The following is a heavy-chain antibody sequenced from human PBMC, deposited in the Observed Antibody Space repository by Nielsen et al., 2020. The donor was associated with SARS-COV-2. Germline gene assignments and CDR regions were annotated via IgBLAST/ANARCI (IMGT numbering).Heavy chain of an antibody. CDR1: GGTFSTFA. J-gene: IGHJ4*02. Sequence: SVKVSCKASGGTFSTFAVSWVRQAPGQGLEWMGGIIPPFGTANYAQRFQGRVTMTRSTSTSTAYMELHSLGSEDTAVYYCASCKGDGKYFDCEGFDYWGQGTLVTVSS. D-gene: IGHD3-9*01. CDR2: IIPPFGTA. V-gene: IGHV1-69*05. CDR3: ASCKGDGKYFDCEGFDY.